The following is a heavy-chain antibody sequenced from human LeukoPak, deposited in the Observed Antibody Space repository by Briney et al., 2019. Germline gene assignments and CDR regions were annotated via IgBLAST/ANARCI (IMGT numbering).Heavy chain of an antibody. J-gene: IGHJ4*02. CDR1: RFTVSSNY. D-gene: IGHD1-14*01. V-gene: IGHV3-53*01. CDR2: IYSGGST. CDR3: ARVSLDRDFDY. Sequence: PGGSLRLSCAASRFTVSSNYMGWVRQAPGKGLEWVSVIYSGGSTYYADSVKGRFTISRDNSKNTLYLQMNSLRAEDTAVYYCARVSLDRDFDYWGQRTLVTVSS.